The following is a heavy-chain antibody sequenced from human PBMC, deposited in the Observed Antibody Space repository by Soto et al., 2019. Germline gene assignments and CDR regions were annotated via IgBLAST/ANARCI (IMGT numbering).Heavy chain of an antibody. CDR1: GFRFEDYV. CDR2: ISGSSGAI. V-gene: IGHV3-9*01. CDR3: AKYYGNYYWFDS. D-gene: IGHD4-17*01. J-gene: IGHJ5*01. Sequence: EVQMVESGGGLVQPGRSLRLSCVVSGFRFEDYVMHWVRQRPGTGLEWVSGISGSSGAIGYADSVEGRFTISRDNAKKAFYLQMTSLREEDTALYLCAKYYGNYYWFDSWGQGTLVTVSS.